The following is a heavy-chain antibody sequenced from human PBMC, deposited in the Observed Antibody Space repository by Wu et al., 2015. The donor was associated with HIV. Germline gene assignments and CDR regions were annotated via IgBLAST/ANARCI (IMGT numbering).Heavy chain of an antibody. CDR3: ARGSPIYYDSRGGVWWFDP. CDR2: VDPEDGET. Sequence: EVQLVQSGAEVKKPGATVKISCKVSGYTFTDYYMHWVQQAPGKGLEWMGLVDPEDGETIYAEKFQGRVTITADTSTDTAYMELSSLRSEDTAVYYCARGSPIYYDSRGGVWWFDPWGQGTLVTVSS. J-gene: IGHJ5*02. D-gene: IGHD3-22*01. V-gene: IGHV1-69-2*01. CDR1: GYTFTDYY.